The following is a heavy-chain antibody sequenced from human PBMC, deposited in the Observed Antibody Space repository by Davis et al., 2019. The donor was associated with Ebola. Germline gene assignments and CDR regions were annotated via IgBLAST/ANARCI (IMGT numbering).Heavy chain of an antibody. CDR2: INAGNGGA. CDR3: ARAQFPTTSDH. J-gene: IGHJ4*02. Sequence: ASVKVSCKASGYTFTSYAMHWVRQAPGQRLEWMGWINAGNGGAYFAQKFQGRVTMTRDTSISTAYMELSGLRSDDTAVYYCARAQFPTTSDHWGQGTLVTVSS. CDR1: GYTFTSYA. D-gene: IGHD1-1*01. V-gene: IGHV1-2*02.